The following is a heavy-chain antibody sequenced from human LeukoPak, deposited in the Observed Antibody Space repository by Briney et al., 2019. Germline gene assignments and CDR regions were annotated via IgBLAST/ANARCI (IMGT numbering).Heavy chain of an antibody. V-gene: IGHV3-23*01. J-gene: IGHJ5*02. Sequence: PGGSLRLSCAASGFTFSSYAMSWVRQAPGKGLEWVSAISGSGGSTYYADSVKGRFTISRDNSKNTLYLQMNSQRAEDTAVYYCAKDTIFGVGNPFDPWGQGTLVTVSS. CDR1: GFTFSSYA. D-gene: IGHD3-3*01. CDR2: ISGSGGST. CDR3: AKDTIFGVGNPFDP.